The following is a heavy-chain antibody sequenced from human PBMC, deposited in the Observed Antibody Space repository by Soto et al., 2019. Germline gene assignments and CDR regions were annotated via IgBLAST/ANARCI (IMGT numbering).Heavy chain of an antibody. CDR3: ARGPSVDDYGPGYFLDYGVDV. CDR1: GYTFSSYD. V-gene: IGHV1-8*01. Sequence: QVQLVQSGAEVKKPGASVKVSCKASGYTFSSYDINWVRQATGQGLEWMGWMNPNTDNTGYAQNFQGRLTVTANTSIITAYAELSSLRSEDTALYYCARGPSVDDYGPGYFLDYGVDVWGQGTTVTVSS. J-gene: IGHJ6*02. D-gene: IGHD3-10*01. CDR2: MNPNTDNT.